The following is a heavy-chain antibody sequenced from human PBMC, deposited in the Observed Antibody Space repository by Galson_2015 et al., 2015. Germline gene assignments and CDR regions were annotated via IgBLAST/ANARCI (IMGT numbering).Heavy chain of an antibody. CDR1: GYTLTELS. CDR3: ATSSDFWSGYYSD. Sequence: SVKVPCKVSGYTLTELSMHWVRQAPGKGLEWMGGFDPEDGETIYAQKFQGRVTMTEDTSTDTAYMELSSLRSEDTAVYYCATSSDFWSGYYSDWGQGTLVTVSS. D-gene: IGHD3-3*01. V-gene: IGHV1-24*01. CDR2: FDPEDGET. J-gene: IGHJ4*02.